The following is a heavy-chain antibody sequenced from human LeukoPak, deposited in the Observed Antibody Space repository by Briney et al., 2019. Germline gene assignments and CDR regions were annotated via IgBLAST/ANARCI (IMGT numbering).Heavy chain of an antibody. CDR3: ARHFPRSTTIFGVVNGGYYYMDV. CDR1: GFTFSSYW. J-gene: IGHJ6*03. D-gene: IGHD3-3*01. V-gene: IGHV3-74*01. CDR2: IISDGSST. Sequence: QPGGSLRLSCAASGFTFSSYWMHWVRQAPGKGLVWVSRIISDGSSTSYADSVKGRFTISRDNSKNTLYLQMNSLRVEDTAVYYCARHFPRSTTIFGVVNGGYYYMDVWGKGTTVTVSS.